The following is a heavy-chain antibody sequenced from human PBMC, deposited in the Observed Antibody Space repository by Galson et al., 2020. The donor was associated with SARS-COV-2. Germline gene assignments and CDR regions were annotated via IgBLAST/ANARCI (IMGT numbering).Heavy chain of an antibody. D-gene: IGHD2-15*01. J-gene: IGHJ3*01. CDR2: ITYDGSNK. CDR3: ARPMWIVAGAVDF. V-gene: IGHV3-30*01. CDR1: GFTFSSYA. Sequence: GGSLRLSCAASGFTFSSYAMHWVRQAPGKGLEWVAVITYDGSNKYYADSVKGRFTISRDNSKNTLYLQMNSLRAEDTAVYYCARPMWIVAGAVDFWGQGTMFTVSA.